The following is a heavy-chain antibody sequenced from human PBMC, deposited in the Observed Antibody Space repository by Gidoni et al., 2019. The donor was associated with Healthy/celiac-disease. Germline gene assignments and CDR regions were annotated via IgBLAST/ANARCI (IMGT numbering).Heavy chain of an antibody. CDR1: GGTFSSYA. D-gene: IGHD3-10*01. CDR2: VIPVLGIT. Sequence: QVQLVQSGAEVKKHGSSVKVSCKASGGTFSSYAISWVRQAPGQGLEWMGRVIPVLGITNYAQKFQGRVTITADKSTSTAYMELRSLRSEDTAVYYCARAHYGSGTYYGMDVWGQGTTVTVSS. J-gene: IGHJ6*02. V-gene: IGHV1-69*09. CDR3: ARAHYGSGTYYGMDV.